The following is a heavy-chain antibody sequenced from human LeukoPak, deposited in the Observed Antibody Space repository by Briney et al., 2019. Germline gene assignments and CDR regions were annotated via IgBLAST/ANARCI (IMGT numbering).Heavy chain of an antibody. CDR2: INTDGSST. V-gene: IGHV3-74*01. Sequence: PGGSLRLSCAASGFTFSSYWMHWVRQAPGKGLVWVSGINTDGSSTSYADSVKGRFTISRDNAKNTLYLQMNSLRAEDTAVYYCARVGTVTTLGYFDLWGRGTLVTVSS. CDR1: GFTFSSYW. J-gene: IGHJ2*01. D-gene: IGHD4-11*01. CDR3: ARVGTVTTLGYFDL.